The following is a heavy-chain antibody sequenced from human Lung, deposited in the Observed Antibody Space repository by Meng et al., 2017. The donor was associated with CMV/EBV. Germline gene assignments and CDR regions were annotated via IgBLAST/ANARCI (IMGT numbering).Heavy chain of an antibody. CDR1: GGSISSSSYY. CDR3: ARLTIFGGVRY. CDR2: IYYSGST. D-gene: IGHD3-3*01. Sequence: LXCTVSGGSISSSSYYWGWIRQPPGKGLEWIGSIYYSGSTYYNPSLKSRVTISVDTSKNQFSLKLSSVTAADTAVYYCARLTIFGGVRYWVKGTXVTVSS. J-gene: IGHJ4*02. V-gene: IGHV4-39*01.